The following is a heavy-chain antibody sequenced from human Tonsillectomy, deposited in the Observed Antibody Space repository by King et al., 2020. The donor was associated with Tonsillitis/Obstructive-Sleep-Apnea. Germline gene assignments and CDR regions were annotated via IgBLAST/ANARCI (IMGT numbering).Heavy chain of an antibody. J-gene: IGHJ6*03. CDR1: GGSVSSSDYY. V-gene: IGHV4-39*01. CDR2: IYYDGTT. Sequence: LQLQESGPGLVKPSETLSLTCTVSGGSVSSSDYYWGWIRQPPGKGLEWIGTIYYDGTTYYNPPLRSRVTMSVTPSKNQFSLNPNSVTAAAPAVYYCARHSRDSSWGDYFYYMDVWGKGTAVTVSS. CDR3: ARHSRDSSWGDYFYYMDV. D-gene: IGHD6-6*01.